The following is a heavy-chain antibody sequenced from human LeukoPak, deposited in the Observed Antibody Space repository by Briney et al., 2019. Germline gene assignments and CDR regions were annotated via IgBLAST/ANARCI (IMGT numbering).Heavy chain of an antibody. CDR3: AREKRDHYFTTYYYGMDV. V-gene: IGHV1-69*05. CDR1: GGTFSSYA. Sequence: SVKVSCKASGGTFSSYAISWVRQAPGQGLEWMGGIIPIFGTANYAQKFQGRVTITTDESTSTAYMELSSLRSEDTAVYYCAREKRDHYFTTYYYGMDVWGKETTVTVSS. J-gene: IGHJ6*04. CDR2: IIPIFGTA. D-gene: IGHD2/OR15-2a*01.